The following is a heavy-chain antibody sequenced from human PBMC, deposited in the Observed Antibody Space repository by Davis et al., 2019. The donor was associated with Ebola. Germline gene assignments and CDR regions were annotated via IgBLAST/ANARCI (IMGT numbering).Heavy chain of an antibody. Sequence: PGGSLRLSCAASGFSFRSFAMSWVRQAPGKGLEWVSGISGSGGSTYYADSVKGRFTISRDNSKKTMYLQMNSLRVEDTAVYHCAACSGSTHYYGMDVWGKGTTVTVSS. CDR2: ISGSGGST. J-gene: IGHJ6*04. CDR3: AACSGSTHYYGMDV. V-gene: IGHV3-23*01. CDR1: GFSFRSFA. D-gene: IGHD3-10*02.